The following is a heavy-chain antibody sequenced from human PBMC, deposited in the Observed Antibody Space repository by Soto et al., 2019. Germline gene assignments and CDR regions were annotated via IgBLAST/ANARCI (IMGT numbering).Heavy chain of an antibody. D-gene: IGHD1-26*01. Sequence: QVQLQESGPGLVKPSETLSLTCTVSGGSISSSYWSWIRQPPGKGLEWIGYIYYRGSTNYNPSLECWITXXVDTSKNQFSLKLSSVTAADTAVYYCARLWRLNSGSYYFDYWGQGTLVTVSS. CDR1: GGSISSSY. CDR3: ARLWRLNSGSYYFDY. J-gene: IGHJ4*02. CDR2: IYYRGST. V-gene: IGHV4-59*08.